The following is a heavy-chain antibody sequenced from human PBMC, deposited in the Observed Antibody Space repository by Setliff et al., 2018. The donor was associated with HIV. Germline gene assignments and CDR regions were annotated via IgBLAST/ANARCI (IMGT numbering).Heavy chain of an antibody. CDR3: ARGGVAGGYFDS. CDR2: IIVTVGAT. Sequence: SVKVSCKVSGYTFSSYAINWVRQAPGQGLEWMGGIIVTVGATSYSQNFQDRFTVTTDESTGTTYMELSSLRSEDTAVYYCARGGVAGGYFDSWGQGTLVTVSS. D-gene: IGHD3-10*01. CDR1: GYTFSSYA. V-gene: IGHV1-69*05. J-gene: IGHJ4*02.